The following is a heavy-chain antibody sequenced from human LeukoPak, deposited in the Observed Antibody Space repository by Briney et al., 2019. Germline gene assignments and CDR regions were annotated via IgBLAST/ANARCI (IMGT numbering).Heavy chain of an antibody. CDR1: GDSVSSNSVA. J-gene: IGHJ4*02. CDR3: ARREQQLGAYDY. CDR2: TYYRSKWYN. V-gene: IGHV6-1*01. D-gene: IGHD6-13*01. Sequence: SQTLSLTCAISGDSVSSNSVAWNWIRQSPSRGLEWLGRTYYRSKWYNAYAVSVKSRITITPDTSKNQFSLQLNSVTPEDTAVYYCARREQQLGAYDYWGQGTLVTVSS.